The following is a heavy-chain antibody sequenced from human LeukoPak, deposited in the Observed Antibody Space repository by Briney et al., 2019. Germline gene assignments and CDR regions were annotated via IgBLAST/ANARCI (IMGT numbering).Heavy chain of an antibody. Sequence: SETLSLTCTVSGGSISSYYWSWIRQPPGKGLEWIGYIYYSGSTNYNPSLKSRVTISVDTSKNQFSLKLSSVTAADTAVYFCARAQNYDSSGYYYDDAFDIWGQGTMVTVSS. V-gene: IGHV4-59*01. CDR2: IYYSGST. D-gene: IGHD3-22*01. CDR1: GGSISSYY. CDR3: ARAQNYDSSGYYYDDAFDI. J-gene: IGHJ3*02.